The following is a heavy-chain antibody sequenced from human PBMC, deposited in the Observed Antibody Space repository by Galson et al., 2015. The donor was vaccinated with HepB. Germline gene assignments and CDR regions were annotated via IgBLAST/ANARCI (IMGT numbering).Heavy chain of an antibody. Sequence: SLRLSCAASGFTFSDYYMSWIRQAPGKGLEWVSYISSSSSYTNYADSVKGRFTISRDNAKNSLYLQMNSLRAEDTAVYYCARMKGATFRAFDIWGQGTMVTVSS. D-gene: IGHD1-26*01. J-gene: IGHJ3*02. CDR2: ISSSSSYT. CDR3: ARMKGATFRAFDI. V-gene: IGHV3-11*03. CDR1: GFTFSDYY.